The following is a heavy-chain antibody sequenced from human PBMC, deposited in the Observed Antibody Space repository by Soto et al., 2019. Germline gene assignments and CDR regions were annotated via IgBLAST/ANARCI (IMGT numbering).Heavy chain of an antibody. CDR3: AKDIRGVFDY. J-gene: IGHJ4*02. CDR2: ISYDGSNK. V-gene: IGHV3-30*18. D-gene: IGHD2-2*02. CDR1: GFTFSSYG. Sequence: GGSLRLSCAASGFTFSSYGMHWVRQAPGKGLEWVAVISYDGSNKYYADSVKGRFTISRDNSKNTLYLQMNSLRAEDTAVYYCAKDIRGVFDYWGQGTLVTVSS.